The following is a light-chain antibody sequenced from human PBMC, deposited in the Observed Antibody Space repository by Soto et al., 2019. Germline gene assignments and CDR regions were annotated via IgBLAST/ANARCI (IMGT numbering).Light chain of an antibody. Sequence: DIQMTQSPSSLSASVGDRVTITCRASQSIINYLNWFQQKPGKAPQLLIYAASSLQSGVPSRFSGSGSETDFTLTISSLQPEDFATYSCQQSYSTTWTFGQGTKVDIK. V-gene: IGKV1-39*01. J-gene: IGKJ1*01. CDR2: AAS. CDR3: QQSYSTTWT. CDR1: QSIINY.